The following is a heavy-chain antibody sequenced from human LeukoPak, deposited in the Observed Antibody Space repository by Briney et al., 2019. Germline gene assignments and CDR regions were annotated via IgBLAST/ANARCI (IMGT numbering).Heavy chain of an antibody. Sequence: ASVKVSCKVSGYTLTELSMHWVRQAPGKGLEWMGGFDPEDGETIYAQKFQGRVTMTEDTSTDTAYMELSSLRSEDTAVYYCATAGGAVTTGDWFDPWGQGTLVTVSS. D-gene: IGHD4-17*01. CDR2: FDPEDGET. V-gene: IGHV1-24*01. J-gene: IGHJ5*02. CDR3: ATAGGAVTTGDWFDP. CDR1: GYTLTELS.